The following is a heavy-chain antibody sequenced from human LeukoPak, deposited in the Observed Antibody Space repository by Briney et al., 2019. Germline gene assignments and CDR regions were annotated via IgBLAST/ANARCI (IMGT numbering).Heavy chain of an antibody. CDR3: ARGTRGGHFDY. V-gene: IGHV4-39*07. D-gene: IGHD2-2*01. J-gene: IGHJ4*02. Sequence: PSETLSLTCTVSGGSISSSSYYWGWIRQPPGKGLEWIGSIYYSGSTYYNPSLKSRVTISVDTSKNQFSLKLTSVTAADTAVYYCARGTRGGHFDYWGQGTLVPVSS. CDR1: GGSISSSSYY. CDR2: IYYSGST.